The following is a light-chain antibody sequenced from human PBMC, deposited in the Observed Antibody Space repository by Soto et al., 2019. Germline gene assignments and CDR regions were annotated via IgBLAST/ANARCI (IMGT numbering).Light chain of an antibody. V-gene: IGLV2-14*01. CDR3: SSYTSSIFRVV. J-gene: IGLJ2*01. CDR1: SSDVGGYNY. Sequence: QSALTQPASVSGSPGQSITISCTGTSSDVGGYNYVSWYQQHPGKAPKLMIYDVSNRPSGVSNRFSGSKSVNTASLTISGLQAEDEADYYCSSYTSSIFRVVFGGGIKLNVL. CDR2: DVS.